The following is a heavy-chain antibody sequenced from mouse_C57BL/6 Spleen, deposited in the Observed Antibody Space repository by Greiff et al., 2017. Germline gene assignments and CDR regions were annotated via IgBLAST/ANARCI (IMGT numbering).Heavy chain of an antibody. CDR3: TRGDDARNYYAMDY. CDR2: IDPETGGT. J-gene: IGHJ4*01. D-gene: IGHD2-12*01. CDR1: GYTFTDYE. Sequence: VQLQQSGAELVRPGASVTLSCKASGYTFTDYEMHWVKQTPVHGLEWIGAIDPETGGTAYNQKFKGKAILTADKSSSTAYMELRSVTSEDSAVYYWTRGDDARNYYAMDYWGQGTSVTVSS. V-gene: IGHV1-15*01.